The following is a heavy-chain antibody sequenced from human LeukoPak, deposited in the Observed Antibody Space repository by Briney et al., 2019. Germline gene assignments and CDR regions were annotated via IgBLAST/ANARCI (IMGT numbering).Heavy chain of an antibody. J-gene: IGHJ6*02. V-gene: IGHV7-4-1*02. CDR1: GYTFTKYP. CDR2: INTYTGNP. Sequence: ASVEVSCKASGYTFTKYPMNWVRQSPGQGLEWMGWINTYTGNPTYAQGFTGRFVFSLDTSVSTAYLQISSLKAEDTAVYYCARVTLGYCSSTSCPYYYYYGMDVWGQGTTVTVSS. CDR3: ARVTLGYCSSTSCPYYYYYGMDV. D-gene: IGHD2-2*01.